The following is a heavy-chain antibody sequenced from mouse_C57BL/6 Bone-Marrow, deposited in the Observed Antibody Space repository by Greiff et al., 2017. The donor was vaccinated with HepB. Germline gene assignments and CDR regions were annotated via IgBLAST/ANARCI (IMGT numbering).Heavy chain of an antibody. CDR1: GFTFSSYG. CDR3: GSRWLRLTWFAY. CDR2: ISSGGSYT. V-gene: IGHV5-6*02. D-gene: IGHD2-2*01. J-gene: IGHJ3*01. Sequence: EVMLVESGGDLVKPGGSLKLSCAASGFTFSSYGMSWVRQTPDKRLEWVATISSGGSYTYYPDSVKGRFTISRDNAKNTLYLQMSSLKSEDTAMYYCGSRWLRLTWFAYWGQGTLVTVSA.